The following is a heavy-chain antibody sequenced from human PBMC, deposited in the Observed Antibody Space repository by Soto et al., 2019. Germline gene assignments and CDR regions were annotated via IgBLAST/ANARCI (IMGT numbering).Heavy chain of an antibody. CDR3: ARSSIDPRVFMYPFAS. J-gene: IGHJ4*02. V-gene: IGHV3-21*01. Sequence: GGSLRLSCAASGFTFSSYSMNWVRQAPGKGLEWVSSISSSSSYIYYADSVKCRFTISRDNAKNSLYLQMNSLRAADTAVYYCARSSIDPRVFMYPFASWGQGTLVTVSS. CDR2: ISSSSSYI. CDR1: GFTFSSYS. D-gene: IGHD6-6*01.